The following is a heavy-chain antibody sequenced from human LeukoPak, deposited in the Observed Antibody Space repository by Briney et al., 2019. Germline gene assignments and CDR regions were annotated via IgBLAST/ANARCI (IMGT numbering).Heavy chain of an antibody. J-gene: IGHJ4*02. CDR3: ARVGGAFGGVLVYYFDY. Sequence: PVASVRVSCKASGYTFTTYDLNWVRQAPGQGLEWMGWISAYNGNTNYAQKLQGRVTMTTDTSTSTAYMELRSLRSDDTAVYYCARVGGAFGGVLVYYFDYWGQGTLVTVSS. CDR1: GYTFTTYD. CDR2: ISAYNGNT. D-gene: IGHD3-16*01. V-gene: IGHV1-18*01.